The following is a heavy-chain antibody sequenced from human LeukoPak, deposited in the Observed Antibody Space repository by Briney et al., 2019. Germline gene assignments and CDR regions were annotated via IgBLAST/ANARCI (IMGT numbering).Heavy chain of an antibody. CDR1: VGTFSSYA. D-gene: IGHD3-22*01. V-gene: IGHV1-69*13. CDR2: FIPIFGTA. J-gene: IGHJ4*02. CDR3: ARGPSYYYDSSGYLDY. Sequence: GASVKVSCKASVGTFSSYAISWVRQAPGQGLEWMGGFIPIFGTANYAQKFQGRVTITADESTSTAYMELSSLRSEDTAVYYCARGPSYYYDSSGYLDYWGQGTLVTVSS.